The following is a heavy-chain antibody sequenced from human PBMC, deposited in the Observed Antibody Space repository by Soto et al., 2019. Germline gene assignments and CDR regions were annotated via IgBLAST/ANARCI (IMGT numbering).Heavy chain of an antibody. CDR1: GFTFGKDG. CDR2: IKGKGCDGAT. CDR3: TTAFTVVVAASKHAGY. D-gene: IGHD2-15*01. J-gene: IGHJ4*02. Sequence: EVQLVESGGGLVQPGGSLRLSCAASGFTFGKDGMSWVRQAPGRGLEWVGRIKGKGCDGATDYAAPVQGRFTISRDESKNTLYLQMNNLKAEDTAVLYCTTAFTVVVAASKHAGYWGPGNLVNVSS. V-gene: IGHV3-15*01.